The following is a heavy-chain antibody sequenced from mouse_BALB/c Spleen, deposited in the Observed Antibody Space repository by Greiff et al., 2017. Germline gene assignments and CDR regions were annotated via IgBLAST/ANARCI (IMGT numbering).Heavy chain of an antibody. CDR2: IYPGNSDT. CDR1: GYTFTSYW. J-gene: IGHJ2*01. V-gene: IGHV1-5*01. Sequence: EVQLQQSGTVLARPGASVKMSCKASGYTFTSYWMHWVKQRPGQGLEWIGAIYPGNSDTSYNQKFKGKAKLTAVTSTSTAYMELSSLTNEDSAVYYCTRELGRDYFDYWGQGTTLTVSS. CDR3: TRELGRDYFDY. D-gene: IGHD4-1*01.